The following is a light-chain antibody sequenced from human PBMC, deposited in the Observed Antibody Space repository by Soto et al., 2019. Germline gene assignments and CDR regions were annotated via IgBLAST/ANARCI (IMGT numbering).Light chain of an antibody. J-gene: IGLJ2*01. V-gene: IGLV2-14*01. CDR2: EVN. CDR1: SSDVGGYNY. CDR3: NSYTSSSTRV. Sequence: QSVLTQPASVSGSPGQSITISCTGTSSDVGGYNYVSWYQQHPDKAPKLLIYEVNNRPSGVSNRFSGSKSGNTASLTISGLQAEDEADYYCNSYTSSSTRVFGGGTKLTVL.